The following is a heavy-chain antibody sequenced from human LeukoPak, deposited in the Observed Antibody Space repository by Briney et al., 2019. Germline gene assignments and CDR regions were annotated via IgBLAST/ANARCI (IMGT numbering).Heavy chain of an antibody. CDR3: AKEDVVVVAATDY. J-gene: IGHJ4*02. CDR2: ISGSGGST. Sequence: RGSLRLSCAASGFTFTSFAMSWGRQAPGQGLEWVSAISGSGGSTYYAGSVKGRFTISRDNSKNTLYLQMNSLRAEDTAVYYCAKEDVVVVAATDYWGQGTLVTVSS. D-gene: IGHD2-15*01. V-gene: IGHV3-23*01. CDR1: GFTFTSFA.